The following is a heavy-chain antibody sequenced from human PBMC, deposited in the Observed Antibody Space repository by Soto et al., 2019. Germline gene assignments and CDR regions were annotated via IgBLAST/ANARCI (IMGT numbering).Heavy chain of an antibody. CDR2: IYYSGST. D-gene: IGHD6-19*01. CDR3: ARHAYRSGWVDY. Sequence: PEETVTLTCTVSGGSISSSSYYWGWIRQPPGKGLEWIGTIYYSGSTYYNPSLKSRLTISVDTSKNQFSLKLSSVTAADTAVYYCARHAYRSGWVDYWGQGTLVTVSS. CDR1: GGSISSSSYY. J-gene: IGHJ4*02. V-gene: IGHV4-39*01.